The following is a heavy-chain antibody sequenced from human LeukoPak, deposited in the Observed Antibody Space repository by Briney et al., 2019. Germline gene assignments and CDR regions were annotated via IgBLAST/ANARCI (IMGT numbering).Heavy chain of an antibody. CDR3: ARRDSHANDI. J-gene: IGHJ3*02. CDR1: GFIFDDYA. Sequence: GGSLRLSCAASGFIFDDYAMHWVRQAPGKGLEWVSSISWNSRSRGYAGSVKGRFTISRDNAKNSLYLQMNSLRDEDMALYYCARRDSHANDIWGQGTMVTVSS. D-gene: IGHD3/OR15-3a*01. CDR2: ISWNSRSR. V-gene: IGHV3-9*03.